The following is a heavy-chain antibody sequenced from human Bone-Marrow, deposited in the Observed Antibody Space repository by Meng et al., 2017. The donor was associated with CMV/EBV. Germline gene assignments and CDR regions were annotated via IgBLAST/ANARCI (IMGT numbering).Heavy chain of an antibody. CDR3: ARGPPYYVIYYGMDV. D-gene: IGHD3-22*01. V-gene: IGHV3-21*01. Sequence: GGSLRLSCAPSGFTFSSYSMNWVRQAPGKGLEWVSSISSSSSYIYYADSVKGRFTIPRDNAKNSLYLQMNSLRAEDTAVYYCARGPPYYVIYYGMDVWGQGTTVTVSS. J-gene: IGHJ6*02. CDR2: ISSSSSYI. CDR1: GFTFSSYS.